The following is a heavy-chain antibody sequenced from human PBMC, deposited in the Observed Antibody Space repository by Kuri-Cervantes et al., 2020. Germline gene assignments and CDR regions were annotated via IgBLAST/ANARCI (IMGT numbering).Heavy chain of an antibody. J-gene: IGHJ4*02. CDR3: AVHSGSYYYFDY. Sequence: GGSLRPSCAASGFTFSSYAMSWVRQAPGKGLEWVSAISGSGGSTYYADSVKGRFTISRDNSKNTLYLQMNSLRAEDTAVYYCAVHSGSYYYFDYWGQGTLVTVSS. D-gene: IGHD1-26*01. V-gene: IGHV3-23*01. CDR2: ISGSGGST. CDR1: GFTFSSYA.